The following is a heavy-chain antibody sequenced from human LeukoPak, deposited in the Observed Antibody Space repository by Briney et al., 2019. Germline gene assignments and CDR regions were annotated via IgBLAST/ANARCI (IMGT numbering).Heavy chain of an antibody. CDR1: GFPFSIFA. V-gene: IGHV3-23*01. CDR3: AKDPNFSSGWYLADY. Sequence: PGGSLRLSCAASGFPFSIFALSWVRQAPGKGLEWVSYADSVKGRFTVSRDNSKKPVDLQMNSLRAEDTALYYCAKDPNFSSGWYLADYWGQGTLVTVSS. J-gene: IGHJ4*02. D-gene: IGHD6-19*01.